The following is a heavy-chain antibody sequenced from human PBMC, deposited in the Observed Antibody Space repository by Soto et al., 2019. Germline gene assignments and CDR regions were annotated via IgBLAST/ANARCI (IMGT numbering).Heavy chain of an antibody. CDR3: VASGGDQRDFDY. J-gene: IGHJ4*02. CDR1: GFTFSSYA. Sequence: PGGSLRLSCAASGFTFSSYAMNWVRQAPGKGLEWVSGISDSGGSTYYGDSVKGRFTISRDNSKNTLYLRMNSLRAEDTAVYYCVASGGDQRDFDYWGQGTLVTVSS. D-gene: IGHD2-21*01. CDR2: ISDSGGST. V-gene: IGHV3-23*01.